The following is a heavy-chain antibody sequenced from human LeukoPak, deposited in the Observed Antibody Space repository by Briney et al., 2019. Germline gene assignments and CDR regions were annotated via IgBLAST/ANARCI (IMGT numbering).Heavy chain of an antibody. CDR1: GFTFSSYE. CDR2: IYSGGST. D-gene: IGHD4-17*01. V-gene: IGHV3-53*01. CDR3: ARGQRVTTSHWFDP. J-gene: IGHJ5*02. Sequence: PGGSLRLSCAASGFTFSSYEMNWVRQAPGKGLEWVSVIYSGGSTYYADSVKGRFTISRDNSKNTLYLQMNSLRAEDTAVYYCARGQRVTTSHWFDPWGQGTLVTVSS.